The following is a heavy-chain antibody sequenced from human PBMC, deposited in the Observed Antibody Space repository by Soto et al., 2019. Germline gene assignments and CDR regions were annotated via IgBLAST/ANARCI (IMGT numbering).Heavy chain of an antibody. CDR1: VFMFIRST. CDR3: ARVGTGSSTPLDI. V-gene: IGHV3-21*01. CDR2: ITSASDYI. Sequence: GGSLRLSCVASVFMFIRSTMNWVRQAPGKGLEWVSSITSASDYIFYADSVKGRFTISRDNAKNSLYLQMNSLRAEDTAVYYCARVGTGSSTPLDIWGQGTMVTVSS. J-gene: IGHJ3*02. D-gene: IGHD3-9*01.